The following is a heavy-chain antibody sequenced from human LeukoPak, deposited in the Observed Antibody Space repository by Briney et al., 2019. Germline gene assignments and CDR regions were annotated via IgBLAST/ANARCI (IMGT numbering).Heavy chain of an antibody. CDR3: ARHRALGYRVDY. CDR1: GGSISSYY. D-gene: IGHD1-1*01. J-gene: IGHJ4*02. CDR2: IYYSGST. V-gene: IGHV4-59*08. Sequence: SETLSLTCTVSGGSISSYYWSWIRQPPGKGLEWIGYIYYSGSTNYNPSLKSRVTISVDTSKNQFSLKLSSVTAADTAVYYCARHRALGYRVDYWGQGTLVTVSS.